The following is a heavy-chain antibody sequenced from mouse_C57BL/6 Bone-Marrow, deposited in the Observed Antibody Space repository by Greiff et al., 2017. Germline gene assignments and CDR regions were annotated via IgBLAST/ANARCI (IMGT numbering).Heavy chain of an antibody. V-gene: IGHV5-9-1*02. CDR1: GFTFSSYA. Sequence: EVKLMESGEGLVKPGGSLKLSCAASGFTFSSYAMSWVRQTPEKRLEWVAYISSGGDYIYYADTVKGRFTISRDNARNTLYLQMSSLKSEDTAMYYCTRENYDLYYAMDYWGQGTSVTVAS. D-gene: IGHD2-4*01. J-gene: IGHJ4*01. CDR2: ISSGGDYI. CDR3: TRENYDLYYAMDY.